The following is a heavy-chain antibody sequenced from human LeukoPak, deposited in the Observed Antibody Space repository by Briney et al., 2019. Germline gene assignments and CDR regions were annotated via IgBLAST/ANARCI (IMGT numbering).Heavy chain of an antibody. CDR1: GGTFSSYA. V-gene: IGHV1-69*05. CDR3: ARAKAAGTSFGYFDY. Sequence: SVKVSCKASGGTFSSYAISWVRQAPGQGLEGMGGIIPIFGTENYAQEFSGRVTITTAESPSTAYMEASSLSSEATAVYYCARAKAAGTSFGYFDYWGQGTLVTVSS. J-gene: IGHJ4*02. CDR2: IIPIFGTE. D-gene: IGHD6-13*01.